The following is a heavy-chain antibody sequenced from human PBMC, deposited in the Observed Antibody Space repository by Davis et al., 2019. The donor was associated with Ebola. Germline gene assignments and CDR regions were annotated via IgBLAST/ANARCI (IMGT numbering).Heavy chain of an antibody. J-gene: IGHJ6*02. CDR1: GGSFSGYY. CDR2: INHSGST. CDR3: ARVRAYYYYYGMDV. Sequence: GSLRLSCAVYGGSFSGYYWSWIRQPPGKGLEWIGEINHSGSTNYNPSLKSRVTISVDTSKNQFSLKLSSVTAADTAVYYCARVRAYYYYYGMDVWGQGTTVTVSS. V-gene: IGHV4-34*01. D-gene: IGHD4-17*01.